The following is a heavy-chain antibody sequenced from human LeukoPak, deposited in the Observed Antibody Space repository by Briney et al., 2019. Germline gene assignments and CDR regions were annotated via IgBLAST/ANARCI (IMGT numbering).Heavy chain of an antibody. V-gene: IGHV3-30*18. CDR2: ISYDGGNK. CDR3: AKRLELHLRHWFGP. Sequence: PGGSLRLSCAASGFTFSSYGMHWVRQAPGKGLEWVAVISYDGGNKYYADSVKGRFTISRDNSKNTLYLQMNSLRAEDTAVDYCAKRLELHLRHWFGPWGQGTLVSVSS. CDR1: GFTFSSYG. D-gene: IGHD1-7*01. J-gene: IGHJ5*02.